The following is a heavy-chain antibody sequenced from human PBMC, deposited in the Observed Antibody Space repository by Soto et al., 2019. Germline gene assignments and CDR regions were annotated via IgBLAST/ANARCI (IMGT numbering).Heavy chain of an antibody. CDR3: ARGVYGSGNYYTGPSAFDI. CDR1: GGTLSDHG. CDR2: TIPVFNTA. V-gene: IGHV1-69*06. J-gene: IGHJ3*02. D-gene: IGHD3-10*01. Sequence: QVQLEQSGAEVKKPGSSVKISCKASGGTLSDHGVSWLRQAPGQGLEWVGGTIPVFNTAKYAPKFQGRVTMAEDKSTNIAYMELGSLRSDDTAFYYCARGVYGSGNYYTGPSAFDIWGQGTLVIVSS.